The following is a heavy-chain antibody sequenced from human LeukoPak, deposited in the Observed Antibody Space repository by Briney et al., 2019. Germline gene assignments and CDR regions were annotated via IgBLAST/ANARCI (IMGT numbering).Heavy chain of an antibody. J-gene: IGHJ4*02. V-gene: IGHV4-34*01. CDR2: INHSGST. Sequence: SETLSLTCAVYGGSFSGYYWSWIRQSPGKGLEWIGEINHSGSTNCNPSLKSRVTISVDTSKNQFSLKLSSVTAADTAVYYCARGTAGDYYDSSGSKSYYFDYWGQGTLVTVSS. D-gene: IGHD3-22*01. CDR1: GGSFSGYY. CDR3: ARGTAGDYYDSSGSKSYYFDY.